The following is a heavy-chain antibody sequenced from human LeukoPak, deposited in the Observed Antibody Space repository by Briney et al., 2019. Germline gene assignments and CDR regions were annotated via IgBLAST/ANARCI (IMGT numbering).Heavy chain of an antibody. J-gene: IGHJ6*03. Sequence: GASVKVSCKVSGYTLTELSMHCVRQAPGKGLEWMGGFDPEDGETIYAQKFQGRVTMTEDTSTDTAYMELSSLRSEDTAVYYCATTGSGNYYYYYMDVWGKGTTVTVSS. D-gene: IGHD3-10*01. CDR1: GYTLTELS. V-gene: IGHV1-24*01. CDR3: ATTGSGNYYYYYMDV. CDR2: FDPEDGET.